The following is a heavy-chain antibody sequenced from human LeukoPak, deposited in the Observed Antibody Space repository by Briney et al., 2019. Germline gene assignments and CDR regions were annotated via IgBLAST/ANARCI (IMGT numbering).Heavy chain of an antibody. V-gene: IGHV3-7*01. CDR1: GFTFSSYW. CDR2: IKQDGSEK. CDR3: ARDWKYYYDSSGYYYEKYYFDY. Sequence: GGSLRLSCAASGFTFSSYWMSWVRQAPGRGVEWVANIKQDGSEKYYVDSVKGRCTISRDHAKNSLYLQMNSLRAEDTAVYYCARDWKYYYDSSGYYYEKYYFDYWGQGTLVTVSS. D-gene: IGHD3-22*01. J-gene: IGHJ4*02.